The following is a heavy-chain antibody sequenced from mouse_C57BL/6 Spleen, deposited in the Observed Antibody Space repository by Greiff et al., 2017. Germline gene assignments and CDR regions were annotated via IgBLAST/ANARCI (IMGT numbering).Heavy chain of an antibody. CDR1: GYAFSSSW. CDR3: ARSGTGAMDC. CDR2: IYPGDGDT. J-gene: IGHJ4*01. D-gene: IGHD4-1*01. V-gene: IGHV1-82*01. Sequence: QVQLKQSGPELVKPGASVKISCKASGYAFSSSWMNWVKQRPGKGLEWIGRIYPGDGDTNYNGKFKGKATLTADKSSSTAYMQLSSLTSEDSAVYFCARSGTGAMDCWGQGTSVTVSS.